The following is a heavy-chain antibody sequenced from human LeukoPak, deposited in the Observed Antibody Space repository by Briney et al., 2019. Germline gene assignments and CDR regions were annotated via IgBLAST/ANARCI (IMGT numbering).Heavy chain of an antibody. CDR2: IYYTGTT. CDR1: GGSISRYY. CDR3: ARTGIWSGYCTFDY. V-gene: IGHV4-59*01. D-gene: IGHD3-3*01. Sequence: SETLSLTCTVSGGSISRYYWSWIRRPPGEGLEWIGYIYYTGTTNYNPSLKNRVTMSVDTSKNQFSLKLSSVTTADTAVYYCARTGIWSGYCTFDYWGQGSLVTVSS. J-gene: IGHJ4*02.